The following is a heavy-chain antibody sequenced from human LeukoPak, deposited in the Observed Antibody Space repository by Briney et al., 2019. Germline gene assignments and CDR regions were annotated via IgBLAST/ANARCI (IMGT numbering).Heavy chain of an antibody. CDR1: GFTFSSYS. CDR2: ISSSSSYI. Sequence: GGSLRLSCAASGFTFSSYSMNWVRQAPGKGLEWVSSISSSSSYIYYADSVKGRFTISRDNAKNSLYLQMNSLRADDTAVYYCARDTNPYSRDTAFDYWGQGTLVTVSS. CDR3: ARDTNPYSRDTAFDY. J-gene: IGHJ4*02. V-gene: IGHV3-21*01. D-gene: IGHD6-13*01.